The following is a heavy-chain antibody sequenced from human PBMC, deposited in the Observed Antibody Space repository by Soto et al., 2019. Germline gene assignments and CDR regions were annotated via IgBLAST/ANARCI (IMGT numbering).Heavy chain of an antibody. Sequence: QGQLVQSGAEVKKPGSSVRVSCKASGGTLNSYTISWVRQAPGQGLEWVGGIIPVLGTTDYAQKFQGRVTITADQSTGTAYLDLFSLRSEDTAIYYCSITNSYGRGDFWGQGTLVTVSS. J-gene: IGHJ4*02. V-gene: IGHV1-69*01. CDR3: SITNSYGRGDF. CDR1: GGTLNSYT. CDR2: IIPVLGTT. D-gene: IGHD4-17*01.